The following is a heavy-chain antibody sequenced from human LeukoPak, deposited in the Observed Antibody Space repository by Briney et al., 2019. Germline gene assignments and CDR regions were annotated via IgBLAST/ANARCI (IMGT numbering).Heavy chain of an antibody. CDR3: ARGRSPYYDSSGSYSRRTLYYFDY. D-gene: IGHD3-22*01. V-gene: IGHV4-34*01. CDR2: IKYSGTN. J-gene: IGHJ4*02. Sequence: SETLSLTCAVYGGSFSGYYWSWIRQPPGKGLEWIGEIKYSGTNNCNPSLKSRVTISVDTSKNQFSLKLSSVSAADTAVYYCARGRSPYYDSSGSYSRRTLYYFDYWGQGTLVTVSS. CDR1: GGSFSGYY.